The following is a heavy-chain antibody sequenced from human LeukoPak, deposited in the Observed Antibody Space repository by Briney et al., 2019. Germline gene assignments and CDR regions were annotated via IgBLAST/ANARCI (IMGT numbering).Heavy chain of an antibody. J-gene: IGHJ4*02. D-gene: IGHD6-13*01. CDR2: INPNSGGT. CDR3: ARDPLPSAYSSSWFSIDY. Sequence: ASVKVSCKASGYTFTSYYMHWVRQAPGQGLEWMGWINPNSGGTNYAQKFQGRVTMTRDTSISTAYMELSRLRSDDTAVYYCARDPLPSAYSSSWFSIDYWGQGTLVTVSS. CDR1: GYTFTSYY. V-gene: IGHV1-2*02.